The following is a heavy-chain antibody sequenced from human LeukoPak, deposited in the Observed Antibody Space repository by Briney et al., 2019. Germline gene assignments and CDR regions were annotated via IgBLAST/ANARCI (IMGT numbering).Heavy chain of an antibody. D-gene: IGHD3-16*01. CDR2: ISSSGSTI. Sequence: GGSLRLSCAASGLTFSSYEMNWVRQAPGKGLEWVSYISSSGSTIYYADSVKGRFTISRDNAKNSLYLQMNSLRAEDTAVYYCVRDTASSTVGVDYWGQGTLVTVSS. CDR1: GLTFSSYE. J-gene: IGHJ4*02. CDR3: VRDTASSTVGVDY. V-gene: IGHV3-48*03.